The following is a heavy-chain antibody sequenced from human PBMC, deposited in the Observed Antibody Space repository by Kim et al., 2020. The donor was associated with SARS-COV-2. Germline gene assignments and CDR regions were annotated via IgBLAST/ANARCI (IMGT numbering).Heavy chain of an antibody. CDR2: FDPEDGET. CDR1: GYTLTELS. V-gene: IGHV1-24*01. CDR3: ASGAPGYYYDSSGIHSDAFDI. Sequence: ASVKVSCKVSGYTLTELSMHWVRQAPGKGLEWMGGFDPEDGETIYAQKFQGRVTMTEDTSTDTAYMELSSLRSEDTAVYYCASGAPGYYYDSSGIHSDAFDIWGQGTMVTVSS. J-gene: IGHJ3*02. D-gene: IGHD3-22*01.